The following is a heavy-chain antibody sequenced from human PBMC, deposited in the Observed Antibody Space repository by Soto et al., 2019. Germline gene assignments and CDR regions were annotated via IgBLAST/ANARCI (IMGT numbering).Heavy chain of an antibody. V-gene: IGHV6-1*01. Sequence: SQPLSLPFAISGASVSSNSAACNWIRQSPSRGLEWLGRTYYRSKWYNDYAVSVRSRITINADTSKNQFSLQLISVTPEDTAVYYCARGKLACSVVLLKDSGMDLWAKGAKGTVAS. D-gene: IGHD1-26*01. CDR1: GASVSSNSAA. J-gene: IGHJ6*04. CDR3: ARGKLACSVVLLKDSGMDL. CDR2: TYYRSKWYN.